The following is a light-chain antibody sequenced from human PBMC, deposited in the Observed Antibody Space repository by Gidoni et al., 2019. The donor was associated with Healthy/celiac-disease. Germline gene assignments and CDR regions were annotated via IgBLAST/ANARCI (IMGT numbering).Light chain of an antibody. V-gene: IGKV1-9*01. CDR3: QQLNSYPVFT. Sequence: DIQLTPSPSFLSASVGDRVTITCRASQGISSYLAWYQQKPGKAPKLLIYAASTLQSGVPSRFSGSGSGTEFTLTISSLQPEDFATYYCQQLNSYPVFTFGPGTKVEIK. J-gene: IGKJ3*01. CDR1: QGISSY. CDR2: AAS.